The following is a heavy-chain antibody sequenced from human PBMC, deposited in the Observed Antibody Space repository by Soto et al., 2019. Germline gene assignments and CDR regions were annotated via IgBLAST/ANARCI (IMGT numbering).Heavy chain of an antibody. J-gene: IGHJ5*02. V-gene: IGHV1-2*04. Sequence: ASVKVSCKASGYTFTDYHIHWVRQAPGQGLEWKGWIYPNSGATDYAQKFQGWVTMTIDTSISTAYLELSGLKSDDTAVYYCARDRRNSWYWLDPWGQGTPVTVSS. CDR2: IYPNSGAT. D-gene: IGHD4-4*01. CDR3: ARDRRNSWYWLDP. CDR1: GYTFTDYH.